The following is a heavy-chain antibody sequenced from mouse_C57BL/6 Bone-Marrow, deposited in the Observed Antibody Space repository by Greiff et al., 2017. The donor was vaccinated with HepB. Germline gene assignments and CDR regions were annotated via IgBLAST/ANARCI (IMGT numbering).Heavy chain of an antibody. J-gene: IGHJ3*01. V-gene: IGHV5-15*01. Sequence: EVQLVESGGGLVQPGGSLKLSCAASGFTFSDYGMAWVRQAPRKGPEWVAFISNLAYSIYYADTVTGRFTISRENAKNTLYLEMSSLRSEDTAMYDWAPYLHSNSGVADWGQGTLVTVSA. CDR3: APYLHSNSGVAD. CDR2: ISNLAYSI. CDR1: GFTFSDYG. D-gene: IGHD2-5*01.